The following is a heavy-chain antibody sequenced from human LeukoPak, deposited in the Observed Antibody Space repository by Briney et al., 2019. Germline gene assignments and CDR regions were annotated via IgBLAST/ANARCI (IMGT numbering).Heavy chain of an antibody. D-gene: IGHD6-19*01. J-gene: IGHJ6*03. CDR2: IYYSGST. CDR3: ARGRDSSGWLVFYYYYMDV. Sequence: PSETLSLTCTVSGGSISSSSYYWGWIRQPPGKGLEWIGSIYYSGSTYYNPSLKSRVTISVDTSKNQFSLKLSSVTAADTAVYYCARGRDSSGWLVFYYYYMDVWGKGTTVTVSS. CDR1: GGSISSSSYY. V-gene: IGHV4-39*07.